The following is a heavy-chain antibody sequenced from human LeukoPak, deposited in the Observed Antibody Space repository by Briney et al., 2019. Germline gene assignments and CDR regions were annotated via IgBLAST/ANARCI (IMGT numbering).Heavy chain of an antibody. D-gene: IGHD3-22*01. Sequence: GGSLRLSCAASGFTFSSYSMNWVRQAPGKGLEWVSSISSSSSYIYYADSVKGRFTISRDNAKNSLYLQMNSLRAEDTAVYYCARDEYYYDSSGHFQHWGQGTLVTVSS. J-gene: IGHJ1*01. CDR3: ARDEYYYDSSGHFQH. V-gene: IGHV3-21*01. CDR1: GFTFSSYS. CDR2: ISSSSSYI.